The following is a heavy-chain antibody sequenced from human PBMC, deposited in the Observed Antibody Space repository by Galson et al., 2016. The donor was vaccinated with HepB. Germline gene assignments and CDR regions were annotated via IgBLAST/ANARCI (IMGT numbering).Heavy chain of an antibody. CDR2: ISGYNGNT. CDR3: ARLASVVTPGRYWFDP. D-gene: IGHD2-21*02. V-gene: IGHV1-18*01. CDR1: GYTFTNYG. Sequence: SVKVSCKASGYTFTNYGLSWVRQAPGQGLEWLGWISGYNGNTKYAQKFQGRVTMTLDTSTTTAHMELRSLRSDDTAIYYCARLASVVTPGRYWFDPWGQGTLVTVSS. J-gene: IGHJ5*02.